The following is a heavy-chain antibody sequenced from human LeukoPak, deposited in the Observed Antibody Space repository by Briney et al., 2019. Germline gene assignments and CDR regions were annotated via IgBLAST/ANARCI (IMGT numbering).Heavy chain of an antibody. Sequence: ASVKVSCKASGGTFSSYAINCVRQAPGQGLEWMGGIIPIFGTANYAQKFQGRITITTDESTSTAYMELRSLRSEDTAVYYCARDLTGYSSGWENFDYWGQGTLVTVSS. CDR2: IIPIFGTA. D-gene: IGHD6-19*01. J-gene: IGHJ4*02. V-gene: IGHV1-69*05. CDR3: ARDLTGYSSGWENFDY. CDR1: GGTFSSYA.